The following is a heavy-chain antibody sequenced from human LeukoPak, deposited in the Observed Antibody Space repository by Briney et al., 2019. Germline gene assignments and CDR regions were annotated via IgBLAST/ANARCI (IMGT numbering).Heavy chain of an antibody. Sequence: ASVKVSCKASGYTFTGYYMHWVRQAPGQGLEWMGWINPNSGGTNYAQNFQGRVTMTRDTSISTAYMELSRLRSDDTAVYYCARIFLDYSNCLWGQGTLVTVSS. CDR1: GYTFTGYY. D-gene: IGHD4-11*01. CDR2: INPNSGGT. V-gene: IGHV1-2*02. J-gene: IGHJ4*02. CDR3: ARIFLDYSNCL.